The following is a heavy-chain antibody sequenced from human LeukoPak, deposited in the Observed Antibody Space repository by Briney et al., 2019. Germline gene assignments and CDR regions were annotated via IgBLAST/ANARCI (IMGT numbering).Heavy chain of an antibody. CDR3: ARQSRDGSKTRGYFFDY. J-gene: IGHJ4*02. CDR2: ICPAVSDT. D-gene: IGHD3-10*01. Sequence: GESLKISCQVSGYIFTHYWIGWVRQMPGKGLESMGIICPAVSDTTYSPSFQGQVTISVDKSISTVYLQWSSLKASDTAMYYCARQSRDGSKTRGYFFDYWGQGTLVTVSS. CDR1: GYIFTHYW. V-gene: IGHV5-51*01.